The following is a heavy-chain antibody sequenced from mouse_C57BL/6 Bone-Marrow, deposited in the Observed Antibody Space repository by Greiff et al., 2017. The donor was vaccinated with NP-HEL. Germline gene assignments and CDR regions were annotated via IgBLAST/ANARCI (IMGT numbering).Heavy chain of an antibody. CDR2: IYPGDGDT. CDR3: ARGFAMDY. V-gene: IGHV1-82*01. CDR1: GYAFSSSW. Sequence: VKLQQSGPELVKPGASVKISCKASGYAFSSSWLNWVKQRPGKGLEWIGRIYPGDGDTNYNGKFKGKATLTADKSSSTAYMPLSSLTSEDSAVYFCARGFAMDYWGQGTSVTVSS. J-gene: IGHJ4*01.